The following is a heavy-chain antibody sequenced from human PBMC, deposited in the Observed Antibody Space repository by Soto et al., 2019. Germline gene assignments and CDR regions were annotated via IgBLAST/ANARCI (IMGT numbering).Heavy chain of an antibody. Sequence: PSEPLSLTCTVSGGSISSGGYYWSWIRQHPGKGLEWIGYIYYSGSTYYNPSLKSRVTISVDTSKNQFSLKLSSVTAADTAVYYCARNYYDSSGYYWGNFDYWGQGTLVTVSS. V-gene: IGHV4-31*03. J-gene: IGHJ4*02. D-gene: IGHD3-22*01. CDR1: GGSISSGGYY. CDR2: IYYSGST. CDR3: ARNYYDSSGYYWGNFDY.